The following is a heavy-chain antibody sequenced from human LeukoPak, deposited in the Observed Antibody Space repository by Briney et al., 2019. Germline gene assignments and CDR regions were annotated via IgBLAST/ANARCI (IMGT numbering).Heavy chain of an antibody. D-gene: IGHD6-19*01. CDR1: GFTFSSYA. V-gene: IGHV3-30-3*01. CDR3: AREGIFEEQWLAIDY. J-gene: IGHJ4*02. CDR2: ISYDGSNK. Sequence: HAGGSLRLSCAASGFTFSSYAMHWVRQAPGKGLEWVAVISYDGSNKYYADSVEGRFTISRDNSKNTLYLQMNSLRAEDTAVYYCAREGIFEEQWLAIDYWGQGTLVTVSS.